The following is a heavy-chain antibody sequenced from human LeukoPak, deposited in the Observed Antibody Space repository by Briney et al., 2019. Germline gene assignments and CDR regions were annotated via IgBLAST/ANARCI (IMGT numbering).Heavy chain of an antibody. Sequence: GGSLRLSCEASGFTFSSYVMSWVRQAPGKGLEWVSYISSSSSTIYYADSVKGRFTISRDNAKNSLYLQMNSLRAEDTAVYYCAREYSSSFDYWGQGTLVTVSS. D-gene: IGHD6-6*01. CDR2: ISSSSSTI. CDR1: GFTFSSYV. CDR3: AREYSSSFDY. V-gene: IGHV3-48*04. J-gene: IGHJ4*02.